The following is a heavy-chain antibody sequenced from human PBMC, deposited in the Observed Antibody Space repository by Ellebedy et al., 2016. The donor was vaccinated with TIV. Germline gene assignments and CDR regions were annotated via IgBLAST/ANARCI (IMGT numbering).Heavy chain of an antibody. Sequence: ASVKVSCKASGYTFTKYYMHWVRQAPGQGLEWMGMINPSGGSTSYAQKFQGRVTMTRDTSTSPVDMELSSLRSEDTAVYYCTCLQLGIADYFDYWGQGALVTVSS. CDR1: GYTFTKYY. J-gene: IGHJ4*02. CDR2: INPSGGST. V-gene: IGHV1-46*01. CDR3: TCLQLGIADYFDY. D-gene: IGHD6-13*01.